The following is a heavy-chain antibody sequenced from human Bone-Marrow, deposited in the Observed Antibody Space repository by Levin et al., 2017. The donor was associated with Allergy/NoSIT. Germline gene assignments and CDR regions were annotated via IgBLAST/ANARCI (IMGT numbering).Heavy chain of an antibody. CDR2: IYPGDSDT. V-gene: IGHV5-51*01. CDR1: GYSFTTYW. Sequence: GESLKISCKVSGYSFTTYWIGWVRQRPGKGLEWMGIIYPGDSDTKYSPSFQGQVTISADKSISTAYLQWSSLKASDTAMYYCARLPVKSSSLSGYWGQGTLVTVSS. D-gene: IGHD3-10*01. J-gene: IGHJ4*02. CDR3: ARLPVKSSSLSGY.